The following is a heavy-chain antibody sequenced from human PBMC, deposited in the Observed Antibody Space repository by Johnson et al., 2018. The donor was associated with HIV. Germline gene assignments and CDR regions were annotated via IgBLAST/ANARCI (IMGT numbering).Heavy chain of an antibody. D-gene: IGHD2/OR15-2a*01. V-gene: IGHV3-30*04. CDR1: GFTFSSYA. J-gene: IGHJ3*02. CDR3: AKAFWVSDILRGNRTDAFDI. Sequence: QVQLVESGGGVVQPGRSLRLSCAASGFTFSSYAMHWVRQAPGKGLEWVAVISYDGSHKYYADSVKGRFTISRDNSKNTLYLQMNSLRVEDTAVYYCAKAFWVSDILRGNRTDAFDIWGQGTMVTVSS. CDR2: ISYDGSHK.